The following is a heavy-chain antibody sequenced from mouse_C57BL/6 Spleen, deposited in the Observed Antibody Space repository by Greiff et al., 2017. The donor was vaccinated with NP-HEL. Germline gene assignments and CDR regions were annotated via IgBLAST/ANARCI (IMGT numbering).Heavy chain of an antibody. CDR2: ISDGGSYT. Sequence: EVQLVESGGGLVKPGGSLKLSCAASGFTFSSYAMSWVRQTPEKRLEWVATISDGGSYTYYPDNVKGRFTIARDNAKNHLYLQMSHLKAEDTAMYYCARRITTVYFYARDYGGKGTSVTVSS. J-gene: IGHJ4*01. V-gene: IGHV5-4*01. D-gene: IGHD1-1*01. CDR1: GFTFSSYA. CDR3: ARRITTVYFYARDY.